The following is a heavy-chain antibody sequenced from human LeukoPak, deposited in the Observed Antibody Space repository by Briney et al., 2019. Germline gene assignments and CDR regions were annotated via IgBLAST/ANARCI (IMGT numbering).Heavy chain of an antibody. V-gene: IGHV1-2*02. Sequence: ASVKVSCKASGYTFTGYYMHWVRQTPGQGLEWMGWINPNSGGTNFAQKFQGRVTMTRDTSISTAYMELSRLKSDDTAVYYCARPNWFGGVIGFDPWGQGTLVTVSS. CDR1: GYTFTGYY. D-gene: IGHD3-16*01. CDR2: INPNSGGT. CDR3: ARPNWFGGVIGFDP. J-gene: IGHJ5*02.